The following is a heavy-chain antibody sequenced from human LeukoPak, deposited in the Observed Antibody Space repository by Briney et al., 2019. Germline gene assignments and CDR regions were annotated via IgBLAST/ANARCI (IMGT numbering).Heavy chain of an antibody. CDR1: GYTFTSYG. CDR3: ARIIVVVPAAGGGYCYYYGMDV. D-gene: IGHD2-2*01. CDR2: ISAYNGNT. Sequence: ASVKVSCKASGYTFTSYGISWVRQAPGQGLEWMGWISAYNGNTNYAQKLQGRVTMTTDTSTSTAYMELRSLRSDDTAVYYCARIIVVVPAAGGGYCYYYGMDVWGQGTTVTVSS. J-gene: IGHJ6*02. V-gene: IGHV1-18*01.